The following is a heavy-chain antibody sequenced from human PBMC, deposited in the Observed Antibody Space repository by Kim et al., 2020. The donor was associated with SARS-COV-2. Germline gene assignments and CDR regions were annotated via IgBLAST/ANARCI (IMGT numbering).Heavy chain of an antibody. CDR1: GFTFSSYA. V-gene: IGHV3-30-3*01. D-gene: IGHD2-8*02. CDR2: ISYDGSNK. CDR3: ARVWPSRRYSWIFDYYYGMDV. Sequence: GGSLRLSCAASGFTFSSYAMHWVRQAPGKGLEWVAVISYDGSNKYYADSVKGRFTISRDNSKNTLYLQMNSLRAEDTAVYYCARVWPSRRYSWIFDYYYGMDVWGQGTTVTFSS. J-gene: IGHJ6*02.